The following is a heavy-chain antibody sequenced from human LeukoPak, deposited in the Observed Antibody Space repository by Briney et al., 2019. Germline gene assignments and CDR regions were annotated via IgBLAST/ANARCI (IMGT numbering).Heavy chain of an antibody. D-gene: IGHD3-9*01. CDR2: IYYSGST. J-gene: IGHJ4*02. CDR1: GGSLSNYY. CDR3: ARMPDILTGLDS. Sequence: SETLSLSCTVSGGSLSNYYWNWIRQPPGKGLEWIAYIYYSGSTNCNPSLKSRVTMSLDTSKNQFSLKLSSVTTADTAVYYCARMPDILTGLDSWGQGTLVTVSS. V-gene: IGHV4-59*01.